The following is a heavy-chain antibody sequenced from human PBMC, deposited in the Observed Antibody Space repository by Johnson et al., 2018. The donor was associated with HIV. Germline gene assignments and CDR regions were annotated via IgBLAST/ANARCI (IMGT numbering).Heavy chain of an antibody. J-gene: IGHJ3*02. V-gene: IGHV3-30*02. D-gene: IGHD3-10*01. Sequence: QVQLVESGGGVVQPGGSLRLSCAASGFTFSSYGMHWVRQAPGKGLEWVAFIRYDGSNKYYADSVKGRFTISRDNSKNSLYLQMNSLGAEDTAVYYCARGGRGAFDIWGQGTMVTVSS. CDR3: ARGGRGAFDI. CDR1: GFTFSSYG. CDR2: IRYDGSNK.